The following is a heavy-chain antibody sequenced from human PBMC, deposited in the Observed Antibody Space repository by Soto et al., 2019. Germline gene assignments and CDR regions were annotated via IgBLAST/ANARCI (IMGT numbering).Heavy chain of an antibody. Sequence: ESGPTLVNPTQTLTLTCTFSGFSLSTSGMCVSWIRQPPGKALEWLARIDWDDDKYYSTSLMTRLTISKDTSKNQVVLTMTNMDPVDTATYYCARTRITIFGVVTPYYYYMDVWGKGTTVTVSS. D-gene: IGHD3-3*01. J-gene: IGHJ6*03. CDR3: ARTRITIFGVVTPYYYYMDV. V-gene: IGHV2-70*11. CDR1: GFSLSTSGMC. CDR2: IDWDDDK.